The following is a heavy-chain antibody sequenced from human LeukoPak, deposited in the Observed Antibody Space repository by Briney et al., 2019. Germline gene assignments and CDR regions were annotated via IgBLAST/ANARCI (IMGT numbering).Heavy chain of an antibody. J-gene: IGHJ4*02. CDR1: GGSISSYY. Sequence: SETLSLTCTVSGGSISSYYWSWIRQPPGKGLEWIGYIYYSGSTNYNPSLKSRVTISVDTSKNQFSLKLSSVTAADTAVYYCARGSGWYSLFDYWGQGTLVTVSS. CDR2: IYYSGST. D-gene: IGHD6-19*01. CDR3: ARGSGWYSLFDY. V-gene: IGHV4-59*01.